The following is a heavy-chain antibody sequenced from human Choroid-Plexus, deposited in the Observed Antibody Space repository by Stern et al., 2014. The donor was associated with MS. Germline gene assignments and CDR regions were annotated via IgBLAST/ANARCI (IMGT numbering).Heavy chain of an antibody. CDR1: GFTFGSCA. D-gene: IGHD2/OR15-2a*01. Sequence: VQLVESGGGVVQPGRPLRLSCVASGFTFGSCAMHWVRQAPGQGLEWVAGVSYNGSNKYYADSGKGSFTISRDNSQNTLYMQMSSLRPEDTAVYYCAKDRQYLTYFFDHWGQGSMVTVSS. V-gene: IGHV3-30*18. J-gene: IGHJ5*02. CDR2: VSYNGSNK. CDR3: AKDRQYLTYFFDH.